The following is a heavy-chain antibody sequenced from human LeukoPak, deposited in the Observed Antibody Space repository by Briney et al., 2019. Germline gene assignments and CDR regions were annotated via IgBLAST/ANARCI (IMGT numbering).Heavy chain of an antibody. D-gene: IGHD6-13*01. V-gene: IGHV3-30*04. CDR1: GFTFSSYA. CDR3: ARDTAAGNNWFDP. Sequence: GGSLRLSCAASGFTFSSYAMHWVRQAPGKGLEWVAVISYDGSNKYYADSVKGRFTISRDNSKNTLYLQMNSLRAEDAAVYYCARDTAAGNNWFDPWGPGNPGHRLL. J-gene: IGHJ5*02. CDR2: ISYDGSNK.